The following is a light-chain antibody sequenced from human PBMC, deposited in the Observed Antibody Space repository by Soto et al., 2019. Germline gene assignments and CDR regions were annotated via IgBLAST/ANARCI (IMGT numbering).Light chain of an antibody. CDR1: GSNIGAGYD. CDR3: QSYDTSLSGWDVV. J-gene: IGLJ2*01. V-gene: IGLV1-40*01. Sequence: QSVLTQPPSVSGAQGQRVTISCTGSGSNIGAGYDVHWFQQLPGTAPKLLIYGNTNRPSGIPDRFSGSKSGTSASLAITGLQAEDEADYYCQSYDTSLSGWDVVFGGGTKVTVL. CDR2: GNT.